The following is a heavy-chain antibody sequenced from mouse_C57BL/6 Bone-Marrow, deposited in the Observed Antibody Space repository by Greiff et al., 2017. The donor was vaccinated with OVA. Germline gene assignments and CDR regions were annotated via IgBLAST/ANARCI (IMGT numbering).Heavy chain of an antibody. Sequence: EVMLVESGGDLVKPGGSLKLSCAASGFTFSSYGMSWVRQTPDKRLEWVATISSGGSYTYYPASVKGRFTISRDTAKNTLYLQMSSLKSEDTAMYYCARRIYYDGSSYDWYFDVWGTGTTVTVSS. CDR2: ISSGGSYT. J-gene: IGHJ1*03. V-gene: IGHV5-6*02. CDR1: GFTFSSYG. D-gene: IGHD1-1*01. CDR3: ARRIYYDGSSYDWYFDV.